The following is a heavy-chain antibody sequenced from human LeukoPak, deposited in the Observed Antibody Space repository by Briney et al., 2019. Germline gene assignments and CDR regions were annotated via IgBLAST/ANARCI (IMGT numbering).Heavy chain of an antibody. J-gene: IGHJ4*02. D-gene: IGHD3-3*01. CDR3: ARERFLEWYFDY. V-gene: IGHV1-2*02. CDR2: INPNSGGT. Sequence: ASVKVSCKASGYTFTGYYMHWVRQAPGQGLEWMGWINPNSGGTNYAQKFQGRVTMTRDTSISTAYVELSRLRSDDTAVYYCARERFLEWYFDYWGQGTLVTVSS. CDR1: GYTFTGYY.